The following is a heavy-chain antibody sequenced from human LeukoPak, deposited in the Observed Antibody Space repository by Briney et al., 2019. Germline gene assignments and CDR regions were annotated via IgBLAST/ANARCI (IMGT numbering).Heavy chain of an antibody. J-gene: IGHJ5*02. CDR2: IIPILGIA. Sequence: ASVKVSCKASGGTFSSYAISWVRQAPGQGLEWMGRIIPILGIANYAQKFQGRVTITADKSTSTAYMELSSLRSEDTAVYYCARDREEVPAATGGWFDPWGQGTLVTVSS. CDR1: GGTFSSYA. D-gene: IGHD2-2*01. CDR3: ARDREEVPAATGGWFDP. V-gene: IGHV1-69*04.